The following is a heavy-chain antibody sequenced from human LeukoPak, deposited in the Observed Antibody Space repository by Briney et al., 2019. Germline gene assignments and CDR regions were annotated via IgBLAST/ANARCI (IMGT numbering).Heavy chain of an antibody. D-gene: IGHD3-3*01. Sequence: SETLSLTCAVYGGSFSGYYWSWIRQPPGKGLEWIGEINHSGSTNYNPSLKSRVTISVDTSKNQFSLKLSSGTAADSAVYYCARGIISSPRVWSGFVYNWFDPWGQGTLVSVSS. CDR3: ARGIISSPRVWSGFVYNWFDP. CDR1: GGSFSGYY. CDR2: INHSGST. J-gene: IGHJ5*02. V-gene: IGHV4-34*01.